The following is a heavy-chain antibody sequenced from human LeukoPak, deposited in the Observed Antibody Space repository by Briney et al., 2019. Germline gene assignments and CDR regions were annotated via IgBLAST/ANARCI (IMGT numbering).Heavy chain of an antibody. J-gene: IGHJ5*02. CDR1: GGSISSYY. V-gene: IGHV4-59*01. Sequence: SEILSLTCTVSGGSISSYYWSWIRQPPGKGLEWIGNIYHSGSTNYNPPLKSRVTISVDTSKNQFSLKLSSVTAADPAVYYCARGRNWFDPWGQGTLVTVSS. CDR2: IYHSGST. CDR3: ARGRNWFDP.